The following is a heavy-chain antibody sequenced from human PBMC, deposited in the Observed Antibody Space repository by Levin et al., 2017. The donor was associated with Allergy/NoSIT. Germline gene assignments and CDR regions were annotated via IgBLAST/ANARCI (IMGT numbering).Heavy chain of an antibody. V-gene: IGHV4-30-4*01. Sequence: SETLSLTCTVSGGSISSGDYYWSWIRQPPGKGLEWIGYIYYSGSTYYNPSLKSRVTISVDTSKNQFSLKLSSVTAADTAVYYCARGPGVFSLAAAGTGYFQHWGQGTLVTVSS. CDR1: GGSISSGDYY. D-gene: IGHD6-13*01. CDR2: IYYSGST. J-gene: IGHJ1*01. CDR3: ARGPGVFSLAAAGTGYFQH.